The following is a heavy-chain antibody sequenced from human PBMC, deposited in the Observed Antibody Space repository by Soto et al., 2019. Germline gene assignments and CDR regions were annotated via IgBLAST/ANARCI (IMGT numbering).Heavy chain of an antibody. CDR1: GGSFSGYY. CDR2: INHSGST. J-gene: IGHJ6*02. CDR3: ASLTTVLTPDWSYNYDYGMDV. V-gene: IGHV4-34*01. D-gene: IGHD4-17*01. Sequence: QVQLQQWGAGLLKPSETLSLTCAVYGGSFSGYYWSWIRQPPGKGLEWIGEINHSGSTNYNPSLKSRVTISVDTSKNYFSLRLTSVTAADTAVYYCASLTTVLTPDWSYNYDYGMDVWGQGTTVTVSS.